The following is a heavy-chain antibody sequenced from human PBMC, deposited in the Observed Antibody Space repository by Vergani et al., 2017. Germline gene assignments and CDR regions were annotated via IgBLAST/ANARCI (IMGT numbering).Heavy chain of an antibody. CDR2: VDPEDGET. J-gene: IGHJ6*02. Sequence: EVQLGQTGAEVKKPGATMKISCKVSGNTFTDHYMHWVKQAPGKGLEWMGLVDPEDGETIYAEKFKGRVTIAADTSTDTAHLELSSLRAEAPAVYYCATPQTVTTGGMEVWGQGTMVIVSS. CDR1: GNTFTDHY. V-gene: IGHV1-69-2*01. D-gene: IGHD4-17*01. CDR3: ATPQTVTTGGMEV.